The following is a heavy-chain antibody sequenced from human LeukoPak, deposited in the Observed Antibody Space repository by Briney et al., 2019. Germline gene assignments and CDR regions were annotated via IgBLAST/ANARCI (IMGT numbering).Heavy chain of an antibody. CDR3: AKGTYSFYGMDV. V-gene: IGHV3-48*01. CDR2: ISSSSSTI. J-gene: IGHJ6*02. D-gene: IGHD6-13*01. CDR1: GFTFSTYT. Sequence: GGSLRLSCAPSGFTFSTYTMNWVRQAPGKGLEWVSYISSSSSTIYYADSVKGRFTISRDNAKNSLYLQMNSLRAEDTAVYYCAKGTYSFYGMDVWGQGTTVTVSS.